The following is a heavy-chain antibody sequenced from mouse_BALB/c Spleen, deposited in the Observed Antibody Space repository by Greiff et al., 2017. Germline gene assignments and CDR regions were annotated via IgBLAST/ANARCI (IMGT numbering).Heavy chain of an antibody. J-gene: IGHJ4*01. V-gene: IGHV5-17*02. CDR1: GFTFSSFG. CDR3: AREGDDYAMDY. CDR2: ISSGSSTI. Sequence: EVKLVESGGGLVQPGGSRKLSCAASGFTFSSFGMHRVRQAPEKGLEWVAYISSGSSTIYYADTVKGRFTISRDNPKNTLFLQMTSLRSEDTAMYYCAREGDDYAMDYWGQGTSVTVSS. D-gene: IGHD3-3*01.